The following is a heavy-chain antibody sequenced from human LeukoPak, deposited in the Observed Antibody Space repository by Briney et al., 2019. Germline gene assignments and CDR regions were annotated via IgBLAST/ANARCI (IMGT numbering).Heavy chain of an antibody. J-gene: IGHJ5*02. CDR1: GYTFTGYY. V-gene: IGHV1-2*02. CDR3: ARHGYSGYVAWFDP. Sequence: ASVKVSCKASGYTFTGYYMHWVRQAPGQGLEWMGWINPNSGGTNYARKFQGRVTMTRDTSISTAYMELSRLRSDDTAVYYCARHGYSGYVAWFDPWGQGTLVTVSS. CDR2: INPNSGGT. D-gene: IGHD5-12*01.